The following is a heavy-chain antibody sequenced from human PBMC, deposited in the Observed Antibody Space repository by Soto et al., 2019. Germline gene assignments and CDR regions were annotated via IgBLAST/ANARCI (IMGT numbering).Heavy chain of an antibody. Sequence: SQTLSLTSAISVDSVSSNSAAWNWIRQSPSRCLEWLVRTYHRSKWDNAYAVSVKTRITINPDTSKNQFSLQLNSVTPEDTAVYYCARGLSSSWYNWFDPWGQGTLVTVSS. D-gene: IGHD6-13*01. CDR3: ARGLSSSWYNWFDP. CDR2: TYHRSKWDN. V-gene: IGHV6-1*01. J-gene: IGHJ5*02. CDR1: VDSVSSNSAA.